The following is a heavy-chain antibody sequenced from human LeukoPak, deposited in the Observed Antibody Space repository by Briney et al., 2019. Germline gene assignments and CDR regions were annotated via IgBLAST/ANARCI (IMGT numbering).Heavy chain of an antibody. V-gene: IGHV3-48*03. Sequence: GGSLRLSCAASGFTFSSYEMNWVRQAPGKGLEWVSYISSSGSTIYYADSVKGRFTISRDNAKNSLYLQMNSLRAEDTAVYYCARDRSSSDDYYYYYYMDVWGKGTTVTVSS. CDR1: GFTFSSYE. CDR3: ARDRSSSDDYYYYYYMDV. CDR2: ISSSGSTI. D-gene: IGHD6-6*01. J-gene: IGHJ6*03.